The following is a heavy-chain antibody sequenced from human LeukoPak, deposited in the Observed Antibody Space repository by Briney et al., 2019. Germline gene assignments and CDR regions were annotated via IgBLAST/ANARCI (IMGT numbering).Heavy chain of an antibody. CDR2: IYHSGST. Sequence: SETLSLTCGVYGGSFTAYYWGWIRQPPGKGLEWIGSIYHSGSTYYNPSLESRVTISVDTSKNQFSLKLSSVTAADTAVYYCARGKKLPSLNWFDPWGQGTLVTVSS. J-gene: IGHJ5*02. D-gene: IGHD2-15*01. CDR3: ARGKKLPSLNWFDP. CDR1: GGSFTAYY. V-gene: IGHV4-38-2*01.